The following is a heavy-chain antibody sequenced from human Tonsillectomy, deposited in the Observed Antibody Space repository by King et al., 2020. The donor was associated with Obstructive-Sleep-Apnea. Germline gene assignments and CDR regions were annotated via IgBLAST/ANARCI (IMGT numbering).Heavy chain of an antibody. Sequence: TLKESGPAVVKPTQTLTMTCTFSGFSLRTTGLSLSWVRQPPGKALEWLALIDWENDKLFSKTLKTRLTISRDTSKNQVFLTLTNMDPLDTATYYCARTSSVGYFDYWGQGIPVTVSS. D-gene: IGHD2-15*01. CDR1: GFSLRTTGLS. CDR2: IDWENDK. V-gene: IGHV2-70*20. J-gene: IGHJ4*02. CDR3: ARTSSVGYFDY.